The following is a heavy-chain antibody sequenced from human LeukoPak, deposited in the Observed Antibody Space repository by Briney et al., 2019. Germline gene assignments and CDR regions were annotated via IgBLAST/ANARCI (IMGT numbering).Heavy chain of an antibody. D-gene: IGHD3-10*01. CDR1: GFTFSSYG. CDR2: ISYDGSEK. V-gene: IGHV3-30*18. J-gene: IGHJ4*02. Sequence: GRSLRLSCAASGFTFSSYGVHWVRQAPGEGLEWVAVISYDGSEKYYADSVKGRFTISRDNSKNTLYLQMNSLRAEDTAMYYCAKDMVRGVRVSGTKFDYWGQGTLVTVSS. CDR3: AKDMVRGVRVSGTKFDY.